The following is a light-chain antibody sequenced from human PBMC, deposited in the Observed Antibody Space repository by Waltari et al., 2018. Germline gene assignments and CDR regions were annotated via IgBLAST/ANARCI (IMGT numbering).Light chain of an antibody. V-gene: IGLV2-14*02. CDR1: NSDVGSFNL. CDR3: SSYTSTRVFYV. J-gene: IGLJ1*01. CDR2: DVI. Sequence: QSALTQPASVSGSPGQSITISCTGSNSDVGSFNLVPWYQQHPGNAPKLIIYDVIHPPAGVSNRFSGSKSANTAFLTISGLQAEDEADYYCSSYTSTRVFYVFGTGTTVIVL.